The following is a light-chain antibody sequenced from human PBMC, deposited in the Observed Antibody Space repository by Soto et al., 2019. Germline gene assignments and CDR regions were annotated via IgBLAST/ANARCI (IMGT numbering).Light chain of an antibody. V-gene: IGLV2-14*01. J-gene: IGLJ1*01. Sequence: QSVLTQPASVSGSPGQSITISCTGTSSDAGGYTYVSWYQQKSGKAPKLMIFEVSNRPSGVSHRFSGSRSGNTASLTISGLEADDEADYYRSSYTSTSTRVFGGGTKVTVL. CDR3: SSYTSTSTRV. CDR2: EVS. CDR1: SSDAGGYTY.